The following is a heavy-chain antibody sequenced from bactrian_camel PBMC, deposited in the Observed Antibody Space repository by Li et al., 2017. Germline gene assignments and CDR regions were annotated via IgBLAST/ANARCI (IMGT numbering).Heavy chain of an antibody. J-gene: IGHJ4*01. CDR1: TGTFRSAC. D-gene: IGHD3*01. CDR2: TGSDGPT. V-gene: IGHV3S68*01. Sequence: HVQLVESGGGSVQDGGSLRLSCAARTGTFRSACMGWIRQVSGKEREGVACTGSDGPTTYADSVKGRFTISSDNAKNTVYLQMNNLESEDTALYYCASHGNVWEYKYWGQGTQVTVS. CDR3: ASHGNVWEYKY.